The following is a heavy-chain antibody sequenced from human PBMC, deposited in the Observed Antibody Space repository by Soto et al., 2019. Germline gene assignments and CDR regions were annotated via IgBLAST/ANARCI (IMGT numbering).Heavy chain of an antibody. Sequence: QVRLVESGGGVVQPGRSLRLSCAASGFSFSGYGMHWVRQAPGKGLEWVAVIWYDGSEKYYADSVKGRFTISRDNPKNTLYLQMNSLRAEDTAVYYCAGEGIQSTHSYSFDLWGQGTVVTVSS. CDR3: AGEGIQSTHSYSFDL. CDR1: GFSFSGYG. V-gene: IGHV3-33*03. J-gene: IGHJ3*01. D-gene: IGHD1-1*01. CDR2: IWYDGSEK.